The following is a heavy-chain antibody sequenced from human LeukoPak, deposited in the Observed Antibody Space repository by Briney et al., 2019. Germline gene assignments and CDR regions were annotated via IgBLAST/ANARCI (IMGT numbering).Heavy chain of an antibody. Sequence: GGSLRLSCAASGFTFSSYGMHRVRQAPGKGLEWVSYISSSGSTIYYEDSVEGRFTISRDNAKKSLYLQMNSLRAEDTAVYYCARANGWYLRNYFDYWGQGILVTVSS. CDR3: ARANGWYLRNYFDY. CDR1: GFTFSSYG. J-gene: IGHJ4*02. CDR2: ISSSGSTI. D-gene: IGHD6-19*01. V-gene: IGHV3-48*01.